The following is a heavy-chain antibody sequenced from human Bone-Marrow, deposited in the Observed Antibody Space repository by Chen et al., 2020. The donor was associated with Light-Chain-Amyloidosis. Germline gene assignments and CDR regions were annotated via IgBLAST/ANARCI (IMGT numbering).Heavy chain of an antibody. CDR2: ISWNSYSI. Sequence: EVQLVESGGGLVQPGRCLRLSCAASGFTFEDTAMHWVRQAPGKGLEWVAGISWNSYSIAYADSVKGRFTLFRDNAKNSLFLQMNSLRAEDTALYYCAKDVGPGTTRYFEDWGQGTLVTVSS. D-gene: IGHD1-7*01. J-gene: IGHJ4*02. CDR1: GFTFEDTA. CDR3: AKDVGPGTTRYFED. V-gene: IGHV3-9*01.